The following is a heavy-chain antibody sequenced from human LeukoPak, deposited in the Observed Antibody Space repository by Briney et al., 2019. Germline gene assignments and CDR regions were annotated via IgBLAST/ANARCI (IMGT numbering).Heavy chain of an antibody. CDR1: GVSISSGSYY. CDR3: ARARRIFGVVIMGYYYMDV. D-gene: IGHD3-3*01. V-gene: IGHV4-61*02. CDR2: IYTSGST. J-gene: IGHJ6*03. Sequence: SETLSLTCTVSGVSISSGSYYWSWIRQPAGKGLEWIGRIYTSGSTNYNPSLKSRVTISVDTPKNQFSLKLSSVTAADTAVYYCARARRIFGVVIMGYYYMDVWGKGTTVTVSS.